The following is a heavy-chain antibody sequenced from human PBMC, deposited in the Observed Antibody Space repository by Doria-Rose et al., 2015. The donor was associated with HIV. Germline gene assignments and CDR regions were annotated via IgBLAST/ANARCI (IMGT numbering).Heavy chain of an antibody. D-gene: IGHD3-10*01. J-gene: IGHJ4*02. CDR3: ATGVTLDY. Sequence: VQLVQSGGGLVRPGGSLRLSCATSGFTFSSHRINWVRQAPGKGLEWVSSISSTSAYINYADSVRGRFTISRDNARNSLYLQMDSLRAEDTAIYYCATGVTLDYWGQGTLAIVSS. CDR2: ISSTSAYI. V-gene: IGHV3-21*01. CDR1: GFTFSSHR.